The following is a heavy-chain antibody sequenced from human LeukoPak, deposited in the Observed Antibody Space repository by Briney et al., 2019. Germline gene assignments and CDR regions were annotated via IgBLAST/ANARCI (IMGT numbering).Heavy chain of an antibody. Sequence: GGSLRLSCAASGFTFSSYSMNWVRQAPGKGLEWVSSISSSYIYYADSVKGRFTISRDNAKNSLYLQMNSLRAEDTAVYYCARVGQSGLVDWFDPWGQGTLVTVSS. D-gene: IGHD3/OR15-3a*01. V-gene: IGHV3-21*01. CDR2: ISSSYI. J-gene: IGHJ5*02. CDR3: ARVGQSGLVDWFDP. CDR1: GFTFSSYS.